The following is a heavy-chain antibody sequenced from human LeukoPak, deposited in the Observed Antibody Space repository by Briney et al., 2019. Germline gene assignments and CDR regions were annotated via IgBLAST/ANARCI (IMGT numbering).Heavy chain of an antibody. CDR1: GGSISSYY. V-gene: IGHV4-59*01. D-gene: IGHD6-13*01. CDR3: ARMPIAAARTYFDY. CDR2: IYYSGST. Sequence: SETLSLTCTVSGGSISSYYWSWIRQPPGKGLEWIGYIYYSGSTNYNPSLKSRVTISVDTSKNQFSLKLSSVTAADTAVYYCARMPIAAARTYFDYWGRGTLVTVSS. J-gene: IGHJ4*02.